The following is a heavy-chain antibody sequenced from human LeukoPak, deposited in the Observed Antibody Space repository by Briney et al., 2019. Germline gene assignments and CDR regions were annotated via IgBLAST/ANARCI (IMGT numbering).Heavy chain of an antibody. CDR1: GFTFSSYG. J-gene: IGHJ4*02. V-gene: IGHV3-30*18. Sequence: GRSLRLSCAASGFTFSSYGMHWVRQAPGKGLEWVAVISYDVGKKYYADSAKGRFTIPRDNSKNTLYLQMNSLRAEDTAVYYCAKDDYYDTSGYRDWGQGTLVTVSS. CDR2: ISYDVGKK. D-gene: IGHD3-22*01. CDR3: AKDDYYDTSGYRD.